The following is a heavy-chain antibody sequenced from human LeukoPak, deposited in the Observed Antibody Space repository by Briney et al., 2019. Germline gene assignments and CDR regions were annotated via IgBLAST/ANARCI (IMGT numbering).Heavy chain of an antibody. CDR3: ARGRDYGDYDVDY. V-gene: IGHV1-18*01. CDR2: ISAYNGNT. J-gene: IGHJ4*02. D-gene: IGHD4-17*01. Sequence: ASVKVSFKASGYTFTSYGISWVRQAPGQGLEWMGWISAYNGNTNYAQKLQGRVTMATDTSTSTAYMELSSLRSEDTAVYYCARGRDYGDYDVDYWGQGTLVTVSS. CDR1: GYTFTSYG.